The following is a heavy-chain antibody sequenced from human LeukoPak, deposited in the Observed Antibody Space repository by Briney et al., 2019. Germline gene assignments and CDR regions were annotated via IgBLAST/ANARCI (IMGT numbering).Heavy chain of an antibody. CDR1: GGSISSYY. V-gene: IGHV4-59*01. CDR2: ISYSGST. Sequence: SETLSLTCTVSGGSISSYYWSWIRQPPGKGLEWIGYISYSGSTNYNPSLKSRVTISIDTSKNQFSLKLSSVTAADTAVYYCAREVTTFGIIRTAYYYMDVWGRGTTVTVSS. CDR3: AREVTTFGIIRTAYYYMDV. D-gene: IGHD3-3*01. J-gene: IGHJ6*03.